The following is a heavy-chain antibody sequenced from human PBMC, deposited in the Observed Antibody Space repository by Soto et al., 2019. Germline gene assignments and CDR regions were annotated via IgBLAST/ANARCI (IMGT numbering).Heavy chain of an antibody. V-gene: IGHV3-53*01. CDR3: ARDGSDDGFTY. D-gene: IGHD5-12*01. Sequence: GESLKISCSASGVIVSSTYMSWVRQAPGKGLEWVSLIYSGGSTYYADSVKGRFTISRDNSKNILYLQMNSLRAEDTAVYYCARDGSDDGFTYWGQGTLVTVSS. CDR1: GVIVSSTY. CDR2: IYSGGST. J-gene: IGHJ4*02.